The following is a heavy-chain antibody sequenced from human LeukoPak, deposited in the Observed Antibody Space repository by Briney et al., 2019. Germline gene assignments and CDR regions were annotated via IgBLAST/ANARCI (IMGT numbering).Heavy chain of an antibody. CDR3: TREPDTVTGGV. CDR1: GGSISNYY. CDR2: ISYTENT. D-gene: IGHD4-17*01. J-gene: IGHJ4*02. Sequence: SETLSLTCTAPGGSISNYYWSWIRQPPGKGLEWIGYISYTENTDYNPSLRSRVTISVDTSKNQFSLTLTSVTAADTAVYYCTREPDTVTGGVWGQGTRVTVSS. V-gene: IGHV4-59*01.